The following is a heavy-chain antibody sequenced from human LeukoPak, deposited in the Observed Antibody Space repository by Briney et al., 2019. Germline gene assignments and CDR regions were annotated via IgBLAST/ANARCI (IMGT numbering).Heavy chain of an antibody. CDR1: GFTFSTYW. CDR2: IKQDGSEK. D-gene: IGHD3-3*01. CDR3: ARAEWSNWYFDL. Sequence: PGGSLRLSCAASGFTFSTYWMNWVRQAPGKGLEWVANIKQDGSEKYYVDSVKGRSTLSRDSAKNSLYPQMNSLRAEDTAVYYCARAEWSNWYFDLWGRGTLVTVSS. J-gene: IGHJ2*01. V-gene: IGHV3-7*05.